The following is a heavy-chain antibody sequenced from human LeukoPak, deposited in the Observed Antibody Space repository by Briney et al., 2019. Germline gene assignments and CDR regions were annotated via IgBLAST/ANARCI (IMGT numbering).Heavy chain of an antibody. D-gene: IGHD2-21*02. CDR3: VREGNELLSKNFDY. V-gene: IGHV1-2*02. CDR2: INPHSGVT. J-gene: IGHJ4*02. Sequence: ASVKVSCKASGSTFTAYYIHWVRQAPGRGLEWMGYINPHSGVTSSPQNFQGRVTMTTDTSISAAYMELSSLISDDTAMYYCVREGNELLSKNFDYWGPGTLVTVSS. CDR1: GSTFTAYY.